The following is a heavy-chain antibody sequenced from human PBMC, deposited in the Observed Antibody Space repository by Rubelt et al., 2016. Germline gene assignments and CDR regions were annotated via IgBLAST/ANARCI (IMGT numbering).Heavy chain of an antibody. V-gene: IGHV3-23*04. CDR3: ATESSAGNWFDP. J-gene: IGHJ5*02. D-gene: IGHD3-22*01. CDR2: ISGSGGST. CDR1: GFTFSSYA. Sequence: VQLVESGGGVVQPGRSLRLSCAASGFTFSSYAMSWVRQAPGKGLELVSAISGSGGSTYYADSVKGRFTISRDNSKITLYLQMNSLRAEDTAVYYCATESSAGNWFDPWGQGTLVTVSS.